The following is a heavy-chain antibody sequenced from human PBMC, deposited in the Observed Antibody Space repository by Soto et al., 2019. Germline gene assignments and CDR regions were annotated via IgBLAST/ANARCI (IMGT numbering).Heavy chain of an antibody. J-gene: IGHJ6*02. CDR1: GDTFSSYS. CDR3: ARDVGWNYSYYDMEV. V-gene: IGHV1-69*01. D-gene: IGHD1-7*01. CDR2: IIPVFGSA. Sequence: QVQLVQSGAEVKKPGSSVKVSCKASGDTFSSYSITWVRQAPGQGLEWMGGIIPVFGSANYAQKFQGRVTITADESTSSAYMELSSLRSQDTAVYFCARDVGWNYSYYDMEVWGQGTTVTVSS.